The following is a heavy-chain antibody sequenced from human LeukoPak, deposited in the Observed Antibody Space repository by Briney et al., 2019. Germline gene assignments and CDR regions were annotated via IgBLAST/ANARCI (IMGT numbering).Heavy chain of an antibody. CDR3: ARQATIFGLFDP. CDR1: GYSFTTYW. V-gene: IGHV5-51*01. D-gene: IGHD3-3*01. Sequence: GESLKISCKGSGYSFTTYWIDWVRQMPGKGLEWMGIIYPGDSDTRYSPSFEGQVTISADKSISTAYLQWSSLKASDTAIYYCARQATIFGLFDPWGQGTLVTVSS. CDR2: IYPGDSDT. J-gene: IGHJ5*02.